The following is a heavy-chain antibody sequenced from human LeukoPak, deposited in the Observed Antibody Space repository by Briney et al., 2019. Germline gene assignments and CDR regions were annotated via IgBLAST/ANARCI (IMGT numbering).Heavy chain of an antibody. D-gene: IGHD6-25*01. Sequence: SETLSLTCSVSGGSLNPYYWSYIRQSPGKGLEWIGDIRYSGRPNYNPSLKSRVTISLDTSKKQFSLKLHSVTAADTAVYFCARTASSYYYYTDVWGKGTTVTISS. CDR3: ARTASSYYYYTDV. J-gene: IGHJ6*03. V-gene: IGHV4-59*01. CDR1: GGSLNPYY. CDR2: IRYSGRP.